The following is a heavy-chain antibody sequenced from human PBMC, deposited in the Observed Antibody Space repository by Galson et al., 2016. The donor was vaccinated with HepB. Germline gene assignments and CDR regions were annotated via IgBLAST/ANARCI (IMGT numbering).Heavy chain of an antibody. J-gene: IGHJ4*03. Sequence: SVKVSCKASGGTFSRYGISWVRQAPGQGLEFMGGIIPIIGVPTYAQNFQGRLTVTADDSTSSVYMELSSLRSEDTAIYYCAREGVATADLCYFDYWGPGTLVTVSS. V-gene: IGHV1-69*10. CDR2: IIPIIGVP. D-gene: IGHD6-13*01. CDR1: GGTFSRYG. CDR3: AREGVATADLCYFDY.